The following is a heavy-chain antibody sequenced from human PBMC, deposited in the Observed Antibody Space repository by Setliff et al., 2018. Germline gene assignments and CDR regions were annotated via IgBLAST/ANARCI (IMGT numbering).Heavy chain of an antibody. Sequence: SETLSLTCTVSGDSISSRTHYWSWIRQPAGKGLEWIGQVYTSWSTNYNPSLKSRVTISLDTSKNQFSLNLSSLTAADPAVYYCARVSGFPYMDVWGKGTTVTVSS. D-gene: IGHD6-25*01. V-gene: IGHV4-61*09. J-gene: IGHJ6*03. CDR2: VYTSWST. CDR1: GDSISSRTHY. CDR3: ARVSGFPYMDV.